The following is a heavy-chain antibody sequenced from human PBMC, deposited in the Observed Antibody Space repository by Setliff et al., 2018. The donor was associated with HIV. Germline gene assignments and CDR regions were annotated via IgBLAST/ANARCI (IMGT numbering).Heavy chain of an antibody. CDR2: ISPYDLSE. V-gene: IGHV1-2*02. CDR3: ARQFSNSFDS. D-gene: IGHD7-27*01. J-gene: IGHJ4*02. Sequence: ASVKVSCKASGYTFTTYAMNWVRQAPGQGPEWMGWISPYDLSERTSQRFRGRVSMTRGTSINAAYLDLSGLTSDDTAFYYCARQFSNSFDSWGQGTLVTVSS. CDR1: GYTFTTYA.